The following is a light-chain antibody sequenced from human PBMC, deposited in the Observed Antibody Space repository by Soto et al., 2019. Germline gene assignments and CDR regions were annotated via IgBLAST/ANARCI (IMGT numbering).Light chain of an antibody. CDR3: QQYNNWPPWT. V-gene: IGKV3-15*01. CDR2: GAS. J-gene: IGKJ1*01. CDR1: QSVSSS. Sequence: EIVMTQSPATLSVSPGERATLSCRASQSVSSSLAWYQQKPGQAPRLLIYGASTGATGIPARFSGSGSGTDFSLTISSLQSEDFAVYYCQQYNNWPPWTFGQGTKVDIK.